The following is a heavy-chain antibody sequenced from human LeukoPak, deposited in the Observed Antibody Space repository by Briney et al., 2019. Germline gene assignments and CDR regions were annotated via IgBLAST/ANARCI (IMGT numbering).Heavy chain of an antibody. CDR3: AKMKDIVVVVAFFDI. V-gene: IGHV3-23*01. D-gene: IGHD2-15*01. CDR1: GFTFSSYG. Sequence: GGSLRLSCAASGFTFSSYGMHWVRQAPGKGLEWVSVISDSGGNTYYADSVKGRLTISRDNSKNTLYLQMNSLRAEDTAVYYCAKMKDIVVVVAFFDIWGQGTMVTVSS. CDR2: ISDSGGNT. J-gene: IGHJ3*02.